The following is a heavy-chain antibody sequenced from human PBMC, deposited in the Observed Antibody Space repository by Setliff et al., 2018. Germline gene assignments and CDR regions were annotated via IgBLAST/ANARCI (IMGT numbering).Heavy chain of an antibody. Sequence: SETLSLTCTVTGGSFDSGTHYWSWIRQPAGKVPEWIGLIQGTGNTNYNPSLQSRATISIDTSKNQISLKITSVTAADTALYSCAGTPARGTTWLSPFDYWGQGIQVTLS. J-gene: IGHJ4*02. CDR2: IQGTGNT. CDR3: AGTPARGTTWLSPFDY. D-gene: IGHD3-9*01. CDR1: GGSFDSGTHY. V-gene: IGHV4-61*02.